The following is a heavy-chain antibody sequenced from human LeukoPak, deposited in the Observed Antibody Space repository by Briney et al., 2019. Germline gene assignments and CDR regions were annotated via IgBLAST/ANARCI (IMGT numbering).Heavy chain of an antibody. V-gene: IGHV4-59*08. CDR2: IYVTGT. D-gene: IGHD3-16*02. CDR1: GGSIGTYY. Sequence: NSSETLSLTCTVSGGSIGTYYWSWIRQSPGKGLEWIGYIYVTGTRYNPYLQSRVTISVDRSRNQSFLKMSSVTAADTAVYYCARHIGGGIEDMDVWGKGTKVIVSS. J-gene: IGHJ6*03. CDR3: ARHIGGGIEDMDV.